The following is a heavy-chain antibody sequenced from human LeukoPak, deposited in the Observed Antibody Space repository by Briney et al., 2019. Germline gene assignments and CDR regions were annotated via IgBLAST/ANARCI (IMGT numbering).Heavy chain of an antibody. CDR3: ARDLVAAGYDY. CDR1: GFTFSSYG. D-gene: IGHD6-13*01. V-gene: IGHV3-33*01. J-gene: IGHJ4*02. CDR2: IWYDGSNK. Sequence: GGSLTLSCAASGFTFSSYGMHGVRQAPGKGLEGVAVIWYDGSNKYYADSVKGRFTISRDNSKNTLYLQMNSLRAEDTAVYYCARDLVAAGYDYWGQGTLVTVSS.